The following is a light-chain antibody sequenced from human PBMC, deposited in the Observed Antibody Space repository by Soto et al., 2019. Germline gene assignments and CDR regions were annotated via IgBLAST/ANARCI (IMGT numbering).Light chain of an antibody. Sequence: QSVLTQSSSASASLGSSVKLTCTLSSXXXSYIIAWHQQQPGKAPRYLMKLEGSGSYNKGSGVPDRFSGPSSGADRYLTISNLQXEDEADYYCETWDSNPWVFGGGTKLTVL. CDR2: LEGSGSY. CDR1: SXXXSYI. J-gene: IGLJ3*02. V-gene: IGLV4-60*01. CDR3: ETWDSNPWV.